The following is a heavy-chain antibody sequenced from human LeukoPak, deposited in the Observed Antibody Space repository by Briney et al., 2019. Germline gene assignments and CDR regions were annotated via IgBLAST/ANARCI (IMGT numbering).Heavy chain of an antibody. D-gene: IGHD6-19*01. CDR3: ARDLGFWAVAAGPDY. CDR2: INPSSGGT. Sequence: GASVKVSCKASGYTFTGYYMHWVRQAPGQGLEWMGWINPSSGGTNYAQKFQGRVTMTRDTSISTAYMELSRLRSDDTAVYYCARDLGFWAVAAGPDYWGQGTLVTVSS. V-gene: IGHV1-2*02. CDR1: GYTFTGYY. J-gene: IGHJ4*02.